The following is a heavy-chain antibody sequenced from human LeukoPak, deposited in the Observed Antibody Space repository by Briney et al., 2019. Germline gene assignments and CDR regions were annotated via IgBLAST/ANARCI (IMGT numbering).Heavy chain of an antibody. Sequence: GASVKVSCKASGYTFTGYYMHWVRQAPGQGLEWMGWINPNSGGTNYAQKFQGRVTMTRDTSISTAYMELSRLRSDDTAVYYCAGDTAPNWNDSGEFDYWGQGTLVTVSS. CDR2: INPNSGGT. CDR1: GYTFTGYY. J-gene: IGHJ4*02. V-gene: IGHV1-2*02. D-gene: IGHD1-1*01. CDR3: AGDTAPNWNDSGEFDY.